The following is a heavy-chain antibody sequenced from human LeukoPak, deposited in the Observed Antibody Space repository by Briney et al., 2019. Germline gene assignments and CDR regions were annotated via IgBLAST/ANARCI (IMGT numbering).Heavy chain of an antibody. CDR2: ISYDGSNK. CDR1: GFTFSSYG. CDR3: AKAIAVGYFDWLLLPDFDY. V-gene: IGHV3-30*18. D-gene: IGHD3-9*01. J-gene: IGHJ4*02. Sequence: GGSLRLSCAASGFTFSSYGMQWVRQAPGKGLEWVAVISYDGSNKYYADSVKGRFTISRDNSKNTLYLQMNSLRAEDTAVYYCAKAIAVGYFDWLLLPDFDYWGQGTLVTVSS.